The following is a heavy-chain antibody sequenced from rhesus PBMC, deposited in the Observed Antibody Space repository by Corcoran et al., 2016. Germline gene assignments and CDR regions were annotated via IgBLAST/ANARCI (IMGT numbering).Heavy chain of an antibody. V-gene: IGHV4-80*01. D-gene: IGHD1-26*01. J-gene: IGHJ6*01. CDR3: ARGRLNWNYEIYGLDS. CDR1: GASIIRTW. CDR2: SNDKSGST. Sequence: QVQLQESGPGRVKPSETLSLPCTVSGASIIRTWWSWLPHPPGKGLEWIGESNDKSGSTNNNPSLKSRVTISKDASKNQFSLKLSSVTAADTAVYYCARGRLNWNYEIYGLDSWGQGVVVTVSS.